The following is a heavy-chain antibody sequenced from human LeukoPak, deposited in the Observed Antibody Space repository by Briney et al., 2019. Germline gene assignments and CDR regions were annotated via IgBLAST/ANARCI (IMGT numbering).Heavy chain of an antibody. V-gene: IGHV1-2*02. CDR3: ASTSDSSYYFYFGLDV. CDR1: RYTFSGYY. Sequence: ASVKVSCKASRYTFSGYYIHWVRQAPGQGLEWMGWINPNSGGTTYAEKFQGRVTMTKDTSISTAYLELASLRSDDTALYYCASTSDSSYYFYFGLDVWGQGTTVTVSS. J-gene: IGHJ6*02. CDR2: INPNSGGT.